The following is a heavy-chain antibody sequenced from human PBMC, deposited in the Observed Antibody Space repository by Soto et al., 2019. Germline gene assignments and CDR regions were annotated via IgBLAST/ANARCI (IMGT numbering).Heavy chain of an antibody. CDR2: ISGSGATT. Sequence: EVQLLESGGGLLQPGGSLRLSCAASGFTFSSNAMGWVRQAPGKVLEWVSVISGSGATTYYADSVKGRFTISRDTSKNTLYVNMDSLTAEDTAMYYCAKRGYSSGSPTRAFDFWGQGTMVTVYS. CDR3: AKRGYSSGSPTRAFDF. V-gene: IGHV3-23*01. J-gene: IGHJ3*01. CDR1: GFTFSSNA. D-gene: IGHD3-22*01.